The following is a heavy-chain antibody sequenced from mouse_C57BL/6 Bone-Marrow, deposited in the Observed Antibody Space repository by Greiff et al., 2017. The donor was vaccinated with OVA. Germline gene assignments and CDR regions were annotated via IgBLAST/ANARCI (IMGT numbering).Heavy chain of an antibody. V-gene: IGHV1-55*01. CDR2: IFPGSGGT. CDR3: ARVWLLRWFAY. CDR1: GYPFTGSW. D-gene: IGHD2-3*01. J-gene: IGHJ3*01. Sequence: QVQLQQPGAELVKPGASVKISCKASGYPFTGSWITWGKQRPGQGLEWIGNIFPGSGGTNYNEKFKSKATLTVDTSSSTAYMQLSSLTSEDSAVYYCARVWLLRWFAYWGQGTLVTVSA.